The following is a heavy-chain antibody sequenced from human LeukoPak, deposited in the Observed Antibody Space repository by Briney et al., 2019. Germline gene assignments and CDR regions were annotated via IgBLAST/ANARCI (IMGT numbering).Heavy chain of an antibody. CDR1: GGSISSYY. CDR2: IYYSGST. CDR3: ARAWLSSGSYWYFDF. D-gene: IGHD3-22*01. V-gene: IGHV4-59*01. J-gene: IGHJ2*01. Sequence: SETLSLTCTVSGGSISSYYWSWIRQPPGKGLEWIGYIYYSGSTNYNPSLKSRVTISVDTSKNQFSLKLSSVTAADTAVYYCARAWLSSGSYWYFDFWGRGTLVIVSS.